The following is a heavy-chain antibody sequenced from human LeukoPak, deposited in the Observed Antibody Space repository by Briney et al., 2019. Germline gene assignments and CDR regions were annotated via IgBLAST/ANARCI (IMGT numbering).Heavy chain of an antibody. D-gene: IGHD6-19*01. CDR2: IYTSGST. CDR1: GGSISSGNYY. V-gene: IGHV4-61*02. CDR3: ARSSGSTDFDL. Sequence: SQTLSLTCTVSGGSISSGNYYWSWIRQPAGKGLEWIGRIYTSGSTNYNPSLKSRVTISVDTSKNQFSLKLSSVTAADTAVYYCARSSGSTDFDLWGRGTLVTVSS. J-gene: IGHJ2*01.